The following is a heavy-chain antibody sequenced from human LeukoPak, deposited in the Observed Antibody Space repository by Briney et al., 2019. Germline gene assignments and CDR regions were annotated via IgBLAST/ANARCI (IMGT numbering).Heavy chain of an antibody. D-gene: IGHD3-22*01. V-gene: IGHV3-9*01. CDR1: GFTFDDYA. J-gene: IGHJ4*02. CDR2: TSWNSGSI. Sequence: GGSLRLSCAASGFTFDDYAMHWVRQAPGKGLEWVSGTSWNSGSIGYADSVKGRFTISRDNAKNSLYLQMNSLRAEDTALYYCAKSPSYYYDSRGGFDYWGQGTLVTVSS. CDR3: AKSPSYYYDSRGGFDY.